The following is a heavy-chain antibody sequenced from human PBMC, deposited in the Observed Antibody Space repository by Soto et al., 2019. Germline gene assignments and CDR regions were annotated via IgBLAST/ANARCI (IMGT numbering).Heavy chain of an antibody. CDR1: GYTLTELS. V-gene: IGHV1-24*01. CDR2: FDPEDGET. Sequence: ASVKVSCKVSGYTLTELSMHWVRQAPGKGLEWMGGFDPEDGETIYAQKFQGRVTMTEDTSTDTAYMELSSLRSEDTAVYYCATETPMVRGVMVYYYYMDVWGKGTTVTVSS. CDR3: ATETPMVRGVMVYYYYMDV. J-gene: IGHJ6*03. D-gene: IGHD3-10*01.